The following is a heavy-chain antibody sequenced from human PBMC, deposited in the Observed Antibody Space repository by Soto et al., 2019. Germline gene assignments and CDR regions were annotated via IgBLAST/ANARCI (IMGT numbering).Heavy chain of an antibody. CDR2: ISSSSSYI. D-gene: IGHD5-12*01. J-gene: IGHJ3*02. Sequence: EVQLVEYGGGLVKPGGSLRLSCAASGFTFSSYSMNWVRQAPGKGLEWVSSISSSSSYIYYADSVKGRFTISRDNAKNSLYLQMNSLRAEDTAVYYCASSPGFVDYAFDIWGQGTMVTVSS. CDR1: GFTFSSYS. CDR3: ASSPGFVDYAFDI. V-gene: IGHV3-21*01.